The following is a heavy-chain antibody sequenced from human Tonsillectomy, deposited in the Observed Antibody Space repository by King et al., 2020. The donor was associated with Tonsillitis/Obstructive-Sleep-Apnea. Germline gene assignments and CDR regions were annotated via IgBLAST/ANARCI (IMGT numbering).Heavy chain of an antibody. J-gene: IGHJ6*03. V-gene: IGHV3-74*01. CDR1: GFTFSSDW. Sequence: VQLVESGGGLVQPGGSLRLSCAASGFTFSSDWMHWVRQAPGKGLVVVSRINSDGSSTSYADSVKGRLTISRDNAKNTLYLQMNSLRAEDTAVYYCARATLRTGPVYYYYMDVWGKGTTVTVSS. D-gene: IGHD7-27*01. CDR3: ARATLRTGPVYYYYMDV. CDR2: INSDGSST.